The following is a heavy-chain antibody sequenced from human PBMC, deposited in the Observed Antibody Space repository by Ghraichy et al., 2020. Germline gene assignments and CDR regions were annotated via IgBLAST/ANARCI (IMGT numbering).Heavy chain of an antibody. V-gene: IGHV3-23*01. CDR1: GFTFSSYA. CDR2: ITGSGDIT. CDR3: AKYSSHWWNDVLDI. J-gene: IGHJ3*02. Sequence: GSLRLSCAASGFTFSSYAMGWVRQAPGKGLEWVSAITGSGDITQYADSVKGRFTFSGDNSKNTLYLQLSSLRAEDTAVYYCAKYSSHWWNDVLDIWGQGTMVTVSS. D-gene: IGHD2-8*02.